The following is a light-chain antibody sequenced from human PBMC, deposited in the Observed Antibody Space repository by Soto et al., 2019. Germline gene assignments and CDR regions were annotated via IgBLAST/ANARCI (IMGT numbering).Light chain of an antibody. CDR1: QSVSSNY. J-gene: IGKJ4*01. CDR2: GAS. V-gene: IGKV3-20*01. Sequence: EIGLAQSQGTLSLCPGERATLSCRASQSVSSNYLAWYQQKPGQAPRLLIYGASSRATGIPDRFSGSGSGTDLTTTISRLAPEDFAVYYCQQYGSSPLTFGGGTKVDIK. CDR3: QQYGSSPLT.